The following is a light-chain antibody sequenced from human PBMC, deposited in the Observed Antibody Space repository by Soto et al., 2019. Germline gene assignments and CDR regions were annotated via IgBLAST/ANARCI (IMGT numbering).Light chain of an antibody. V-gene: IGLV3-21*02. Sequence: SCSLARPLYAAVPARQTARIACWGNNIGSKSVYLDHQKPGRAPVRVGYDYRGRASGIAERFSGATSGDTATLTISRVEVRDEADYYCHAWDSSSCHYIFGTGTKV. J-gene: IGLJ1*01. CDR1: NIGSKS. CDR3: HAWDSSSCHYI. CDR2: DYR.